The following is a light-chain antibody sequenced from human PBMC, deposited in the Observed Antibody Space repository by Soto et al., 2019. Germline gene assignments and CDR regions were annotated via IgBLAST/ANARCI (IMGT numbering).Light chain of an antibody. V-gene: IGKV3-20*01. CDR2: GAS. CDR1: RSLVSSN. Sequence: VVLSGCPGIMYLSPGEQATLSCISRSLVSSNLAWYQQKPGQAPRLLIYGASTRATGIPDRFSGSGSGTDFTLTISRLESEDFAVYYCQHYASSLWTFGQGTKV. CDR3: QHYASSLWT. J-gene: IGKJ1*01.